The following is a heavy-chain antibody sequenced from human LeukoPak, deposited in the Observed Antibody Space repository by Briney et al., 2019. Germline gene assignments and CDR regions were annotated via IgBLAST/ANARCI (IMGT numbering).Heavy chain of an antibody. D-gene: IGHD2-2*01. Sequence: GGSLRLSCAASGFTFDDYAMHWVRQAPGKGLEWVSGISWNSGNIGYADSVKGRFTISRDNAKNSLYLQMNSLRAEDMALYYCAKGICSTTNCYFNYWGQGTLVTVSS. J-gene: IGHJ4*02. CDR3: AKGICSTTNCYFNY. CDR2: ISWNSGNI. V-gene: IGHV3-9*03. CDR1: GFTFDDYA.